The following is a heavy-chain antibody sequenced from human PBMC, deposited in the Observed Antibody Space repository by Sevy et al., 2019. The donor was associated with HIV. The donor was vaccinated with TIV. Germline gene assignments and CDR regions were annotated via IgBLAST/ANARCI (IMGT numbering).Heavy chain of an antibody. J-gene: IGHJ3*02. CDR2: IYYSGST. CDR3: ARLWGMIVVVTVPNDAFDI. D-gene: IGHD3-22*01. Sequence: SETLSLTCTVSGGSISSSSYYWGWIRQPPGQGLEWIGCIYYSGSTYYNPSLKSRDNISVDTSKNQFSLKLSSVTAAETAVYYCARLWGMIVVVTVPNDAFDIWGQGTMVTVSS. V-gene: IGHV4-39*01. CDR1: GGSISSSSYY.